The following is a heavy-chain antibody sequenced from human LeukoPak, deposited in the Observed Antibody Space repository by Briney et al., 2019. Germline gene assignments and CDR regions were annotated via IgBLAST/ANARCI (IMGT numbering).Heavy chain of an antibody. CDR1: GGSISTYY. CDR2: IYHSGRS. V-gene: IGHV4-59*12. Sequence: SETLSLTCTVSGGSISTYYWSWIRQPPGQGLELIGDIYHSGRSNCNPSLKSRSTISVGTSKNQFSLKLSSGTAADTAVYYCARGSITVVPAFDIWGQGTMVTVSS. D-gene: IGHD3-3*01. J-gene: IGHJ3*02. CDR3: ARGSITVVPAFDI.